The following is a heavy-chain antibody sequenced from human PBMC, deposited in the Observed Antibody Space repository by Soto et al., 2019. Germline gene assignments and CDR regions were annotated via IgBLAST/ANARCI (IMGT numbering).Heavy chain of an antibody. J-gene: IGHJ4*02. Sequence: SETLSLTCTVSADSSTISNSYWGWLRQPPGKGLQWIGSSSYNGGTFYNPSLKGRVAISVDTSKKQSSLQVTSVTAADTAVYYCARHRIEVVWRGFDFWGQGSPGTVSS. CDR1: ADSSTISNSY. CDR3: ARHRIEVVWRGFDF. CDR2: SSYNGGT. D-gene: IGHD1-1*01. V-gene: IGHV4-39*01.